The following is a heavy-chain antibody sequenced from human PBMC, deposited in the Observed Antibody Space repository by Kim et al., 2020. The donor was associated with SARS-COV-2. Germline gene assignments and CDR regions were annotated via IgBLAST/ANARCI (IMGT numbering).Heavy chain of an antibody. CDR2: IWYDGSNK. Sequence: GGSLRLSCAASGFTFSSYAMHWVRQAPGKGLEWVAVIWYDGSNKYYADSVKGRFTISRDNSKNTLYLQMNSLRAEDTAVYYCAKSRVGDYFDYWGQGTLVTVSS. J-gene: IGHJ4*02. CDR3: AKSRVGDYFDY. V-gene: IGHV3-33*06. CDR1: GFTFSSYA. D-gene: IGHD3-16*01.